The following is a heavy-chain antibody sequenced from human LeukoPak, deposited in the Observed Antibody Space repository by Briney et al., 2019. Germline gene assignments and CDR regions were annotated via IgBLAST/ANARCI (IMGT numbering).Heavy chain of an antibody. J-gene: IGHJ4*02. CDR1: GFTFSGFA. Sequence: GGSLRLSCAASGFTFSGFAMSWVRQAPGKGLEWISFISGSGGSTDYADSVKGRFTISRDNSKNTLYLQMNSLRAEDTAVYYCAKGYDYVWGSYIYFDYWGQGTLVTVSS. CDR2: ISGSGGST. V-gene: IGHV3-23*01. CDR3: AKGYDYVWGSYIYFDY. D-gene: IGHD3-16*01.